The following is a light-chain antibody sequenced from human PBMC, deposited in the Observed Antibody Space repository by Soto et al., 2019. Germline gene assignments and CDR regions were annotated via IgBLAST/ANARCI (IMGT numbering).Light chain of an antibody. Sequence: QSALTQPASVSGSPGQSITISCTGTSSDVGGYNYVSWFQQHPGKAPKLMIYEVSHRPSGVSNRFSGSKSGNTASLTISGLQAEDEGDYYPSSYTSRSYSIFGGQTKLTVL. V-gene: IGLV2-14*01. CDR2: EVS. CDR1: SSDVGGYNY. J-gene: IGLJ2*01. CDR3: SSYTSRSYSI.